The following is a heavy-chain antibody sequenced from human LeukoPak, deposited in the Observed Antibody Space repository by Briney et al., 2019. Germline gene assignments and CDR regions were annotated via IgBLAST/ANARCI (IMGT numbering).Heavy chain of an antibody. CDR2: IYYSGST. CDR1: GGSISSGGYY. V-gene: IGHV4-61*08. CDR3: ARGLYYDYVWGSYRDGDYFDY. J-gene: IGHJ4*02. D-gene: IGHD3-16*02. Sequence: PSETLSLTCTVSGGSISSGGYYWSWIRQPPGKGLEWIGYIYYSGSTNYNPSLKSRVTISVDTSKNQFSLKLSSVTAADTAVYYCARGLYYDYVWGSYRDGDYFDYWGQGTLVTVSS.